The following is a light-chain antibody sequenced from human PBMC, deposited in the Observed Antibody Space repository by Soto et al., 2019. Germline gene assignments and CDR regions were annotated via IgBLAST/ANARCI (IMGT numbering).Light chain of an antibody. Sequence: EIVLTQSPGTLSLSPGERATLSCRASQSVSSSYLAWYQQTPGQAPRLLIYGASSRATGSPDRFSGSGSGTDFTLTISRLEPEDFAVYYCQQYGSSPWTFGQGTKVEIK. J-gene: IGKJ1*01. CDR1: QSVSSSY. CDR3: QQYGSSPWT. CDR2: GAS. V-gene: IGKV3-20*01.